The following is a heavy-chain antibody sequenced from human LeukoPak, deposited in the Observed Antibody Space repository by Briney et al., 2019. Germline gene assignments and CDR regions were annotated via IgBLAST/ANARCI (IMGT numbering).Heavy chain of an antibody. CDR3: ARRTDDILTGYHYFDY. J-gene: IGHJ4*02. Sequence: SETLSLTCTVSGGSISSSSYYWGWIRQPPGKGLEWIGSIYYSGSTYYNPSLKSRVTISVDTSKNQFSLKLSSVTAADTAVYYCARRTDDILTGYHYFDYWGQGTLVTVSS. V-gene: IGHV4-39*01. CDR2: IYYSGST. CDR1: GGSISSSSYY. D-gene: IGHD3-9*01.